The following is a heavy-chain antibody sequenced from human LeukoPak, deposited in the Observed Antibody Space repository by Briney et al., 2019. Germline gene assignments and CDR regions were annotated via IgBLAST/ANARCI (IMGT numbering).Heavy chain of an antibody. D-gene: IGHD2-8*01. J-gene: IGHJ6*03. CDR2: INNDGNST. CDR1: GFTFSNYW. V-gene: IGHV3-74*01. CDR3: ARGGVHGYNFYYYMDV. Sequence: GGSLRLSCAASGFTFSNYWMHWVRPAPGKGLVWVSRINNDGNSTSFADSVKGRFAISRDNAKSTLFLQMNSLRAEDTAVYYCARGGVHGYNFYYYMDVWGKGTTVTVSS.